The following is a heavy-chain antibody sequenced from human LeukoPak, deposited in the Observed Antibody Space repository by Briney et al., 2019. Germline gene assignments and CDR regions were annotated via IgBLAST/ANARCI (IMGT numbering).Heavy chain of an antibody. CDR2: IRYDGSNK. CDR3: AKERIAARHRLDY. J-gene: IGHJ4*02. CDR1: GFTFSSYG. D-gene: IGHD6-6*01. Sequence: GGSLRLSCAASGFTFSSYGMHWVRQAPGKGLEWVAFIRYDGSNKYYADSVKGRFTISRDNSKNTLYLQMNSPRAEDTAVYYCAKERIAARHRLDYWGRGPLVTVPS. V-gene: IGHV3-30*02.